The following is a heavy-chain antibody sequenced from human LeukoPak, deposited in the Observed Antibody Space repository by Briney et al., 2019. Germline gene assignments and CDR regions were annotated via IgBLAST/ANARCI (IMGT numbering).Heavy chain of an antibody. D-gene: IGHD3-9*01. J-gene: IGHJ4*02. Sequence: PGGSLRLSCVASGFTFSNYAMSWVRQAPGKRLEWVSAVTGRGSSTYYADSVKGRFTISRDNSRNTLFLQMNSLRAEDTAIYYCAKWGDFDILTGYYVSDFWGQATLVTVSS. CDR2: VTGRGSST. CDR3: AKWGDFDILTGYYVSDF. V-gene: IGHV3-23*01. CDR1: GFTFSNYA.